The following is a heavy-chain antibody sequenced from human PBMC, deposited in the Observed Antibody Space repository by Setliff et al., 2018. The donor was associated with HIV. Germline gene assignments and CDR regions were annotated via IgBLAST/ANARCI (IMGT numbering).Heavy chain of an antibody. CDR2: IYHTGKT. CDR1: GYSIRSYY. V-gene: IGHV4-59*01. Sequence: SETLSLTCAVSGYSIRSYYWSWIRQSPGKGLEWIGDIYHTGKTNYNSALKSRVTTSIDTSKNQFSLKLRSVTAADTAVYYCATGLKMATIFDYWGQGTLVTVSS. CDR3: ATGLKMATIFDY. J-gene: IGHJ4*02. D-gene: IGHD5-12*01.